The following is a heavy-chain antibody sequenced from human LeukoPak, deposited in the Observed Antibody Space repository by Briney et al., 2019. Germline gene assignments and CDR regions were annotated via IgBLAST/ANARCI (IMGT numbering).Heavy chain of an antibody. Sequence: SETLSLTCSVSGVSISAYYWSWIRQPAGKGLEWVGRIYTIGSTTHYPSLKSRVTMSVDTSKNQFSLKLSSVTAADTAVYYCARDLHYYDSSGYYYYYGMDVLGQGATVTVSS. V-gene: IGHV4-4*07. CDR1: GVSISAYY. D-gene: IGHD3-22*01. CDR2: IYTIGST. J-gene: IGHJ6*02. CDR3: ARDLHYYDSSGYYYYYGMDV.